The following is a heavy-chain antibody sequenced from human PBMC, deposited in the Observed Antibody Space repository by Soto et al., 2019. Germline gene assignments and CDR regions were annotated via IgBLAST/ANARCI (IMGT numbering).Heavy chain of an antibody. Sequence: EVQLLESGGGLVQPGGSLRLSCAASGFTFSSYAMSWVRQAPGKGLEWVSAISGSGGSTYYADSVKGRFTISRDNSKNTPYLQMNSLRAEDTAVYYCAKDGQLTSSYYYGMDVWGQGTTVTVSS. CDR2: ISGSGGST. J-gene: IGHJ6*02. D-gene: IGHD1-1*01. V-gene: IGHV3-23*01. CDR1: GFTFSSYA. CDR3: AKDGQLTSSYYYGMDV.